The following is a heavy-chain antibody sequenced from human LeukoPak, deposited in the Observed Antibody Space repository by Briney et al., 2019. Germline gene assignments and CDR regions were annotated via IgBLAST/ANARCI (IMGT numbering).Heavy chain of an antibody. V-gene: IGHV4-39*01. CDR1: GGSISGNNYF. J-gene: IGHJ4*02. D-gene: IGHD3-10*01. CDR2: IYYSGST. CDR3: ARDYYGSGSFLY. Sequence: PSETLSLTCTVSGGSISGNNYFWGWIRQPPGKGLEWIGSIYYSGSTYYNPSLKSRVTISVDTSKNQFSLKLSSVTAADTAVYYCARDYYGSGSFLYWGQGALVTVSS.